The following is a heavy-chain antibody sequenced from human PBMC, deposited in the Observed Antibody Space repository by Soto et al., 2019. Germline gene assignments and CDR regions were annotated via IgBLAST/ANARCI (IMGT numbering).Heavy chain of an antibody. V-gene: IGHV4-59*08. J-gene: IGHJ6*02. D-gene: IGHD6-13*01. CDR2: IYYSGST. CDR1: GGSISSYY. Sequence: SETLSLTCTVSGGSISSYYWSWIRQPPGKGLEWIGYIYYSGSTNYNPSLKSRVTISVDTSKNQFSLKLSSVTAADTAVYYCARSSSSWYRTTGEQYGMDVWGQGTTVTVSS. CDR3: ARSSSSWYRTTGEQYGMDV.